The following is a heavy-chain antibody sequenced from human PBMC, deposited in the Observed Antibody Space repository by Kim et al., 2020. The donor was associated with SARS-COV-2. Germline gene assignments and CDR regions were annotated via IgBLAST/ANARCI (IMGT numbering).Heavy chain of an antibody. V-gene: IGHV4-31*03. J-gene: IGHJ4*02. Sequence: SETLSLTCTVSGGSISSGGYYWSWIRQHPGKGLEWIGYIYYSGSTYYNPSLKSRVTISVDTSKNQFSLKLSSVTAADTAVYYCARELGSGSYFDYWGQGTLVTVSS. CDR2: IYYSGST. CDR1: GGSISSGGYY. D-gene: IGHD3-10*01. CDR3: ARELGSGSYFDY.